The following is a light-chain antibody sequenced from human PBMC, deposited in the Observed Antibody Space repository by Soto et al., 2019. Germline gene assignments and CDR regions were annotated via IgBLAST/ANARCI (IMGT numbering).Light chain of an antibody. CDR2: DAS. CDR1: QDISKF. J-gene: IGKJ3*01. Sequence: DIQMTQSPSSLSASVGDRVSFTCQASQDISKFVNWYQHKPGQAPSLLIYDASKSQLGVPSRFSGSGSGTDFTFTISSLQPEDNATYYCQQYDNRPFTFGPGTKVDVK. V-gene: IGKV1-33*01. CDR3: QQYDNRPFT.